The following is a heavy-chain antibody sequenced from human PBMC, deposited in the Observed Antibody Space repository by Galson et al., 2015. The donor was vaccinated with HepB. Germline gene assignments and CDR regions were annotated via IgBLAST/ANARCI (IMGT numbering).Heavy chain of an antibody. Sequence: SLRLSCAASGFTFTNYGMHWVRQAPGKGLEWVALVSHDGSYKSYAESVKGRFTSFRDNSKGTLYSQMNSLRPEDTAVYYCAKDPAGMFVVNYRGYYFDDWGRGTLVTVSS. J-gene: IGHJ4*02. CDR2: VSHDGSYK. CDR1: GFTFTNYG. CDR3: AKDPAGMFVVNYRGYYFDD. D-gene: IGHD1-7*01. V-gene: IGHV3-30*18.